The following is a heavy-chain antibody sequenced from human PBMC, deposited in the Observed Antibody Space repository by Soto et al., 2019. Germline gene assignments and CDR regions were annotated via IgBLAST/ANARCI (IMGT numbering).Heavy chain of an antibody. J-gene: IGHJ4*02. V-gene: IGHV3-33*01. CDR1: GFTFSSYG. Sequence: QVQLVESGGGVVQPGRSLRLSCAASGFTFSSYGMHWVRQAPGKGLEWVAVIWYDGSNKYYADSVKGRFTISRDNSKNTLYLQMNSLRAEDTAVYYCARDAGSNGQLDYWGQGTLVTVSS. CDR2: IWYDGSNK. CDR3: ARDAGSNGQLDY. D-gene: IGHD2-8*01.